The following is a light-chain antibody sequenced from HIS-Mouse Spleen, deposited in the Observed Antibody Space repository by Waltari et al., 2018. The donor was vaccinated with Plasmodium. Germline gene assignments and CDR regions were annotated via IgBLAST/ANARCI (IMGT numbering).Light chain of an antibody. V-gene: IGKV3-20*01. CDR2: GAS. J-gene: IGKJ2*01. CDR3: QQYGSSPYT. Sequence: EIVLTRSPGTLSLSQGEGATLSCRASQSVSSSYLAWYQQKPGTAPRLLIYGASSRATGIPYRCSGSGSGTDFTLTISSLEPEDFAVYYCQQYGSSPYTFGQGTKLEIK. CDR1: QSVSSSY.